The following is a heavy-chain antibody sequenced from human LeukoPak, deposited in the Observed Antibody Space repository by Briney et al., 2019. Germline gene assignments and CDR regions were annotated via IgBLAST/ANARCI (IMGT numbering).Heavy chain of an antibody. D-gene: IGHD6-13*01. V-gene: IGHV1-69*04. CDR3: ASPADSSSWYWFDP. CDR1: GGTFSSYA. J-gene: IGHJ5*02. Sequence: ASVKASCKASGGTFSSYAISWVRQAPGQGLEWMGRIIPILGIANYAQKFQGRVTITADKSTSTAYMELSSLRSEDTAVYYCASPADSSSWYWFDPWGQGTLVTVSS. CDR2: IIPILGIA.